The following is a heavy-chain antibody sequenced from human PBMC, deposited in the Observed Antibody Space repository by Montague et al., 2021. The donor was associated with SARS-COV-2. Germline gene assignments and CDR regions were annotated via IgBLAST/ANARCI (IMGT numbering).Heavy chain of an antibody. J-gene: IGHJ4*02. Sequence: SETLSLTCTVSGGSISSSCYYWVWIRQPPGKGLEWIGSLYYSGSTYYNPTLKIRVTISVDTSKNQFYLKLSSVTAADTAVYYCAREASRGITIFGVVNVSYYFDYWGQGTLVTVSS. D-gene: IGHD3-3*01. CDR1: GGSISSSCYY. CDR3: AREASRGITIFGVVNVSYYFDY. V-gene: IGHV4-39*02. CDR2: LYYSGST.